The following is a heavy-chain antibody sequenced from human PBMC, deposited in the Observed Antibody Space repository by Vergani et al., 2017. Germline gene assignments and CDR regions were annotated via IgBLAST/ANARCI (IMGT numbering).Heavy chain of an antibody. V-gene: IGHV3-30*01. CDR1: GFTFSSYA. CDR2: ISYDGSNK. D-gene: IGHD3-22*01. CDR3: ARGNYDSSGYYHNYFDY. Sequence: QVQLVESGGGVVQPGRSLRLSCAASGFTFSSYAMHWVRQAPGKGLEWVAVISYDGSNKYYADSVKGRFTISRDNSKNTLYLQMNSLRAEDTAVYYCARGNYDSSGYYHNYFDYWGQGTLVTVSS. J-gene: IGHJ4*02.